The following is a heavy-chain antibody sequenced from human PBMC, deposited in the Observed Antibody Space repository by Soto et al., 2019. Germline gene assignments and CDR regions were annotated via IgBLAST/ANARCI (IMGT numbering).Heavy chain of an antibody. CDR1: GFTFSSYD. D-gene: IGHD3-3*01. Sequence: GGSLRLSCAASGFTFSSYDMHWVRQATGKGLEWVSAIGTAGDTYYPGSVKGRFTISRENAKNSLYLQMNSLRAEDTAVYYCARAGYTIFGVAPFYGMDVWGQGTTVTVSS. CDR2: IGTAGDT. J-gene: IGHJ6*02. V-gene: IGHV3-13*01. CDR3: ARAGYTIFGVAPFYGMDV.